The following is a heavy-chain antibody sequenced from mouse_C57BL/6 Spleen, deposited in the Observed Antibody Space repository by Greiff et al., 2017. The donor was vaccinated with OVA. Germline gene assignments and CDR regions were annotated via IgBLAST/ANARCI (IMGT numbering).Heavy chain of an antibody. CDR1: GFTFSDYY. D-gene: IGHD1-1*01. CDR2: INYDGSST. CDR3: ARDTVVAHWYFDV. V-gene: IGHV5-16*01. Sequence: DVKLVESEGGLVQPGSSMKLSCTASGFTFSDYYMAWVRQVPEKGLEWVANINYDGSSTYYLDSLKSRFIISRDNAKNILYLQMSSLKSEDTATYYCARDTVVAHWYFDVWGTGTTVTVSS. J-gene: IGHJ1*03.